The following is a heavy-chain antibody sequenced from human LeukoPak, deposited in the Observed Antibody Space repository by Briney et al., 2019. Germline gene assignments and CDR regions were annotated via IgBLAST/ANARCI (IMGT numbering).Heavy chain of an antibody. CDR3: ARRPRVAVMDGMDV. J-gene: IGHJ6*02. Sequence: ASVKVSCKASGYTFTSYGISWVRQAPGQGLEWMGWTSAYNGNTNYAQKLQGRVTMTTDTSTSTAYMELRSLRSDDTAVYFCARRPRVAVMDGMDVWGQGTTVTVSS. CDR2: TSAYNGNT. V-gene: IGHV1-18*01. CDR1: GYTFTSYG.